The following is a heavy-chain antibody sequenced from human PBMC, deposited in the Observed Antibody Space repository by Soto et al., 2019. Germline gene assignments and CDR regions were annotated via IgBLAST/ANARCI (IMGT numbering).Heavy chain of an antibody. Sequence: PSETLSLTCTVSGGSISSGGYYWSWIRQHPGKGLEWIGYIYYSGSTYYNPSLKSRVTISVDTSKNQFPLKLSSVTAADTAVYYCASNPVVPAAIWFDPWGQRTLVTVSS. J-gene: IGHJ5*02. V-gene: IGHV4-31*03. CDR3: ASNPVVPAAIWFDP. CDR2: IYYSGST. D-gene: IGHD2-2*01. CDR1: GGSISSGGYY.